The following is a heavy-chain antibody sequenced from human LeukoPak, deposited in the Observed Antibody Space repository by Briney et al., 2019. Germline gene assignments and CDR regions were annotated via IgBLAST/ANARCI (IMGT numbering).Heavy chain of an antibody. CDR1: GFTFSSYW. J-gene: IGHJ4*02. CDR2: INSDGSIT. CDR3: ARVRATFSPHFDN. Sequence: GGSLRLSCAASGFTFSSYWMHWVRQVPGKGLMWVSRINSDGSITNYADSVKGRFTISRDNAKNTLYLQMNSLRAEDTAVYYCARVRATFSPHFDNWGQGTLVTVSS. V-gene: IGHV3-74*01. D-gene: IGHD5-12*01.